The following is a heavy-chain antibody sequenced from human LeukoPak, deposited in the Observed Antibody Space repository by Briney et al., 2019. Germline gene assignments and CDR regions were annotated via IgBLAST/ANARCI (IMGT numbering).Heavy chain of an antibody. CDR3: ANSIYGDYDPYFDC. CDR2: ISYDGSNK. V-gene: IGHV3-30*18. J-gene: IGHJ4*02. CDR1: GFTFSSYG. D-gene: IGHD4-17*01. Sequence: PGRSLRLSCAASGFTFSSYGMHWVRQAPGKGLEWVAVISYDGSNKYYADSVKGRFTISRDNSKNTLYLQMNSLRAEDTAVYYCANSIYGDYDPYFDCWGQGTLVTVSS.